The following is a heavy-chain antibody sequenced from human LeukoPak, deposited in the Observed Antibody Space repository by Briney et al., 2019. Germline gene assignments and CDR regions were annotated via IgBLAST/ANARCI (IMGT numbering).Heavy chain of an antibody. CDR1: GGSNSSSGYS. D-gene: IGHD3-22*01. V-gene: IGHV4-30-2*01. CDR2: IYHSGSA. CDR3: ARGESSGYYY. Sequence: PSETLSLTCAVSGGSNSSSGYSWSWIRQPRGKGLEWIGYIYHSGSAYYDPSLKSRVTISVDTSKNQFSLKLSSVTAADTAVYFCARGESSGYYYWGQGTLVTVSS. J-gene: IGHJ4*02.